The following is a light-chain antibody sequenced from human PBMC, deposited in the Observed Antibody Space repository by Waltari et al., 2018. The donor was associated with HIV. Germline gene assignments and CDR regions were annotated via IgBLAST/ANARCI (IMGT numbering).Light chain of an antibody. CDR2: DVN. CDR3: GAYTSGSTPVV. CDR1: GSDIGISNF. V-gene: IGLV2-14*03. J-gene: IGLJ2*01. Sequence: QSALIQPASLSGSPGQSITISCTGTGSDIGISNFVSWYQLHPGKAPKLLLFDVNNRPSGVSRRFSGSKSGNSASLTIFGLQDDDEADYYCGAYTSGSTPVVFGGGTKLTVL.